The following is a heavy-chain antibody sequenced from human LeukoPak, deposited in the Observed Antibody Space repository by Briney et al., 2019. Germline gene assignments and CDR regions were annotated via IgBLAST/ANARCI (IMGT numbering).Heavy chain of an antibody. Sequence: PSETLSLTCTASGGSIRGYYWSWLRQPAGKGLEWLGRIFSSGSTNYKPPLKSRVTISVDKSKNQFALKLSSVTAADTAVYYCAREGSSSWYIDYWRQGAMVADCS. D-gene: IGHD6-13*01. CDR2: IFSSGST. J-gene: IGHJ4*02. V-gene: IGHV4-4*07. CDR3: AREGSSSWYIDY. CDR1: GGSIRGYY.